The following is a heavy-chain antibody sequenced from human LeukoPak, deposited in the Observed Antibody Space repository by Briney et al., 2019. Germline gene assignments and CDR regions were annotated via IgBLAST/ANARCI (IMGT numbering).Heavy chain of an antibody. V-gene: IGHV4-34*01. D-gene: IGHD3-3*01. CDR3: ARELRYYDFWSGYGYYYMDV. CDR2: INHSGST. J-gene: IGHJ6*03. Sequence: SETLSLTCTVSGGSISSYHWSWIRQPPGKGLEWIGEINHSGSTNYNPSLKSRVTISVDTSKNQFSLKLSSVTAADTAVYYCARELRYYDFWSGYGYYYMDVWGKGTTVTVSS. CDR1: GGSISSYH.